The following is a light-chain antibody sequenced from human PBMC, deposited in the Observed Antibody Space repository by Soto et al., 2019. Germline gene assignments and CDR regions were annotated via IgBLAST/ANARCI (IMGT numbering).Light chain of an antibody. CDR1: QSVSKY. CDR3: QQRSNWPPGYT. Sequence: EIVLTQSPGTLSLSPGERATLSCRASQSVSKYLAWYHLKPGQATGLLIYDASIRAIGIPARFSGSGSGTDFTLTISSLEPEDFAVYYCQQRSNWPPGYTFGQGTKLEI. V-gene: IGKV3-11*01. J-gene: IGKJ2*01. CDR2: DAS.